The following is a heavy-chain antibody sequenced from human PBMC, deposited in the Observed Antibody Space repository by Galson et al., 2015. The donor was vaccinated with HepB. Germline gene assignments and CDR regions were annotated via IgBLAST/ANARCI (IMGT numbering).Heavy chain of an antibody. CDR1: GFTFGDYA. V-gene: IGHV3-49*03. D-gene: IGHD3-10*01. CDR3: TRDLLLIWFGDQYDAFDI. J-gene: IGHJ3*02. Sequence: SLRISCAASGFTFGDYAMSWFRQAPGTGLEWVGFIRSKAYGGTTEYAASVKGRFTISRDDSKSIAYLQMNSLKTEDTAVYYCTRDLLLIWFGDQYDAFDIWGQGTMVTVSS. CDR2: IRSKAYGGTT.